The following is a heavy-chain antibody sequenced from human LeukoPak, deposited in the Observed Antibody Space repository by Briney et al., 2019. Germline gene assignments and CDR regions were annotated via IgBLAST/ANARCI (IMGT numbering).Heavy chain of an antibody. J-gene: IGHJ4*02. Sequence: GASVKVSCKASGYTFTGYYIHWVRQAPGQGLEWMGVINPSGGSTSYAQKFQGRVRMTRDTSTRTVYVELYSLRSEDTAVYYCARGGRDYHDSSGFYWGQGTLVTVSS. D-gene: IGHD3-22*01. CDR2: INPSGGST. CDR3: ARGGRDYHDSSGFY. V-gene: IGHV1-46*01. CDR1: GYTFTGYY.